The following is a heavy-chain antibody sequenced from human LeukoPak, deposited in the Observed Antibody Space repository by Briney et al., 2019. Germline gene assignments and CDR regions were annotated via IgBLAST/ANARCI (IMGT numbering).Heavy chain of an antibody. CDR1: GFTFSSYA. D-gene: IGHD6-13*01. V-gene: IGHV3-23*01. CDR2: ISGSGGST. CDR3: AKDLVKRIAAAGTYAFDI. Sequence: GGSLRLSCAASGFTFSSYATSWVRQAPGKGLEWVSAISGSGGSTYYADSAKGRFTISRDNSKNTLYLQMNSLRAEDTAVYYCAKDLVKRIAAAGTYAFDIWGQGTMVTVSS. J-gene: IGHJ3*02.